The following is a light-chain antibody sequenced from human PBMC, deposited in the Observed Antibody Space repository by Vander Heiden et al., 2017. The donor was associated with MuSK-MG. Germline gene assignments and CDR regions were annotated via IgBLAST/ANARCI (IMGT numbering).Light chain of an antibody. V-gene: IGKV3-20*01. J-gene: IGKJ1*01. CDR1: QSVSRSD. Sequence: IVLTQSPGTLSLSPGEGATLSCRASQSVSRSDLAWYQQKPGQAPRLLSYGASSRATGTPDRFSGSGSGTDFTLTISRLEPEDFAVYYCQHYSTSATWTFGQGTKVEIK. CDR2: GAS. CDR3: QHYSTSATWT.